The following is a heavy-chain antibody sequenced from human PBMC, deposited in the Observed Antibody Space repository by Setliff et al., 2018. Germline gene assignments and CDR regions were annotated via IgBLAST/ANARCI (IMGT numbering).Heavy chain of an antibody. CDR1: GGSISSGSNY. V-gene: IGHV4-61*09. D-gene: IGHD3-10*01. CDR2: IAPSGNP. Sequence: SETLSLTCTVSGGSISSGSNYWSWIRQPAGRGLEWIGHIAPSGNPNYHPSLKSRVTISGDTSKNQFSLKLTSVTAADTAVYFCARSLGSGSYYNSRPFYSDYWGQGTLVTVSS. J-gene: IGHJ4*02. CDR3: ARSLGSGSYYNSRPFYSDY.